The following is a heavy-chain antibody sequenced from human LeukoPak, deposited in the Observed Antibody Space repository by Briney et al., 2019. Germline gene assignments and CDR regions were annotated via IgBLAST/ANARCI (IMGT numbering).Heavy chain of an antibody. CDR2: ITTSGGSM. J-gene: IGHJ4*02. V-gene: IGHV3-48*03. Sequence: GALRLSCAASGFSFSIYEMNWVRQAPGKGLEWVSYITTSGGSMYYADAVKGRFTISRDNAKNSLYLQMSSLRAEDTAVYYCARKKNWNYDYWGQGTLVTVSS. CDR3: ARKKNWNYDY. CDR1: GFSFSIYE. D-gene: IGHD1-7*01.